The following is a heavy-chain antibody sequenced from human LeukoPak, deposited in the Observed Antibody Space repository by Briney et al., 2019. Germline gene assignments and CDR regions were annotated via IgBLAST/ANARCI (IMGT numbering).Heavy chain of an antibody. V-gene: IGHV3-30*02. CDR1: GFIFSNYG. J-gene: IGHJ4*02. D-gene: IGHD4-17*01. CDR2: IPYDGSNN. Sequence: GGSLRLSCAASGFIFSNYGMHWVRQAPGKGLEWVAFIPYDGSNNYYADSVKGRFTISRDNSQNTLYLQMNSLRPEDTAVYYCAKGGASVTRYVDYWGQGTLVTVSS. CDR3: AKGGASVTRYVDY.